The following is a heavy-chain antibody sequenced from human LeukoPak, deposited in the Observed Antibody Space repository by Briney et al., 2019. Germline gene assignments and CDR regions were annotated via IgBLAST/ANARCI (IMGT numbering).Heavy chain of an antibody. Sequence: SETLSLTCAGYGGSFSGYYWSWIRQPPGKGLEWIGEINHSGSTNYSPSLKSRVTISVDTSKNQFSLKLSSVTAADTAVYYCARGDGVAARPGTFDPWGQGTLVTVSS. J-gene: IGHJ5*02. V-gene: IGHV4-34*01. D-gene: IGHD6-6*01. CDR3: ARGDGVAARPGTFDP. CDR1: GGSFSGYY. CDR2: INHSGST.